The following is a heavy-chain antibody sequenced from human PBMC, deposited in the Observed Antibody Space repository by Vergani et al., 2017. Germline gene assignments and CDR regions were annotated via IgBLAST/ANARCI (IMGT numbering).Heavy chain of an antibody. CDR1: GYTFTSYG. J-gene: IGHJ4*02. CDR2: ISAYNGNT. D-gene: IGHD2-2*01. CDR3: ARDRVVPAASNGGKVGRIDF. V-gene: IGHV1-18*01. Sequence: QVQLVQSGAEVKKPGASVKVSCKASGYTFTSYGISWVRQAPGQGLEWMGWISAYNGNTNYAQKLQDRVTMTTDTSTSTAYMELRSLISDDTAVYYWARDRVVPAASNGGKVGRIDFWGQGTLVTVSS.